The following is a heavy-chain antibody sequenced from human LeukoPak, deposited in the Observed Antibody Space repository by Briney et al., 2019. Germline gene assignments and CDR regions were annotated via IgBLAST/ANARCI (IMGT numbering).Heavy chain of an antibody. D-gene: IGHD3-16*02. V-gene: IGHV3-20*01. CDR3: VKGYHTYFDY. Sequence: GGSLRLSCAASGFTFDDYGMSWVRQAPGKGLEWVSGINWNGGSTGYADSVKGRFTISRDNAKNSLYLQMNSLRAEDTALYHCVKGYHTYFDYWGQGTLVTVSS. J-gene: IGHJ4*02. CDR1: GFTFDDYG. CDR2: INWNGGST.